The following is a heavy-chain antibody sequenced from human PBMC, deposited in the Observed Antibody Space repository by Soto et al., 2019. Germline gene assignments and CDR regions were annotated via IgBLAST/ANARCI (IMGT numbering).Heavy chain of an antibody. CDR3: ARGIATGQLDP. J-gene: IGHJ5*02. D-gene: IGHD2-15*01. V-gene: IGHV1-3*01. CDR2: INPDNGNT. Sequence: ASVKVSCKASGYTFTRYTMNWVRQAPGRRLEWMGWINPDNGNTKSSQKFQDRVIITRDTSASTAYMDLSSLRSEDTAVYYCARGIATGQLDPWGQGTLVTVSS. CDR1: GYTFTRYT.